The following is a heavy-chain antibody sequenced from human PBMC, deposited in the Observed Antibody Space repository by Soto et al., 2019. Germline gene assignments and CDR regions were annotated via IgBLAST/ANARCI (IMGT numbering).Heavy chain of an antibody. CDR3: AKVLGSYSWNYGRYYYYGMDV. CDR1: GFTFSSYA. V-gene: IGHV3-23*01. D-gene: IGHD1-7*01. J-gene: IGHJ6*02. Sequence: GGSLRLSCAASGFTFSSYAMSWVRQAPGKGLEWVSAISGSGGSTYYADSVKGRFTISRDNPKNTLYLQMNSLRAEDTAVYYCAKVLGSYSWNYGRYYYYGMDVWGQGTTVTVSS. CDR2: ISGSGGST.